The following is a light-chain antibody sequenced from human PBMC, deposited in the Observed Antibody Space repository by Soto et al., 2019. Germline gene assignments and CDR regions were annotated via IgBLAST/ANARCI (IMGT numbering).Light chain of an antibody. Sequence: DIQMTQSPSSISASVGDRVTITFRASQPISRWLAWYQQVPGQAPYLLIYPACTLQSGVQSRFSGSGSGTDFTLTINSLQPEDFATYYCQQGYNFPRAFGQGTKVDIK. CDR3: QQGYNFPRA. J-gene: IGKJ1*01. CDR1: QPISRW. CDR2: PAC. V-gene: IGKV1-12*01.